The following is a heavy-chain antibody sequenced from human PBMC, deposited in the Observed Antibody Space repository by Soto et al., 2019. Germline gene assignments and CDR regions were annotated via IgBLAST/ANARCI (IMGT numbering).Heavy chain of an antibody. CDR1: GGSFSGYY. V-gene: IGHV4-34*01. D-gene: IGHD3-3*01. CDR3: ARHFKVFGVAPLRY. Sequence: QVQLQQWGAGLLKPSETLSLTCAVYGGSFSGYYWSWIRQPPGKGLEWIGEINHSGSTNYNPSLKSRVTISVDTSKNQFSLKLSSVTAADTAVYYCARHFKVFGVAPLRYWGQGTLVTVSS. CDR2: INHSGST. J-gene: IGHJ4*02.